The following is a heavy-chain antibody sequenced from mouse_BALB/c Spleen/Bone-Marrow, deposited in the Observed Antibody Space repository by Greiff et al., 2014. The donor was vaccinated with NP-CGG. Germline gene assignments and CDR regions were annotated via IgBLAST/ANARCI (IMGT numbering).Heavy chain of an antibody. CDR3: ARERYGYDGWYFDV. CDR1: GYTFTNYW. J-gene: IGHJ1*01. D-gene: IGHD2-2*01. V-gene: IGHV1S41*01. CDR2: IAPGSGST. Sequence: DPVKPGASVKLSCKTSGYTFTNYWINWIKQRPGQGLEWLGRIAPGSGSTYYNEMFKVKAPLTVDTSSGTAYIQLSSLSSEDSAVYFCARERYGYDGWYFDVWGAGTTVTVSS.